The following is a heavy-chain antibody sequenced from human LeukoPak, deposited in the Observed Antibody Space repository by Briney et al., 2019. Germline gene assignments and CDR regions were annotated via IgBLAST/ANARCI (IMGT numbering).Heavy chain of an antibody. Sequence: SETLSLTCTVSGGSISSGSYCWSWIRQPAGKGLEWIGHIHTSGNTNYNSSLKSRVTISVDTSKNQFSLKLSSVTAADTAVYYCARDDILTDNVDYWGQGTLVTVSS. J-gene: IGHJ4*02. CDR2: IHTSGNT. D-gene: IGHD3-9*01. CDR1: GGSISSGSYC. CDR3: ARDDILTDNVDY. V-gene: IGHV4-61*09.